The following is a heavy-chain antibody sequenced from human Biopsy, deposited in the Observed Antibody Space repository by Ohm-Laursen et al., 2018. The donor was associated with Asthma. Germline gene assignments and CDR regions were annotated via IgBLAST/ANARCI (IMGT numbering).Heavy chain of an antibody. V-gene: IGHV3-30-3*01. D-gene: IGHD3-3*01. CDR1: GFTFSTYA. Sequence: SLRLFCTASGFTFSTYAMHWVRQAPGKGLEWVAVISYDGSNKYYADSVKGRFTISRDNSKNTLYLQMNSLRAEDTAVYYCARTFHFWSPYHAEHYQLWGQGTLVTVSS. J-gene: IGHJ1*01. CDR3: ARTFHFWSPYHAEHYQL. CDR2: ISYDGSNK.